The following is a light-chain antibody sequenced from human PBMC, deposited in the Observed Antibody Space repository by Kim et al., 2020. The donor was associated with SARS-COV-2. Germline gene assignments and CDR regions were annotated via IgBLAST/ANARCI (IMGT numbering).Light chain of an antibody. CDR1: SSNIGAGYD. Sequence: QSVLPQPPSVSGAPGQRVTISCTGSSSNIGAGYDVHWYQRLPGTAPKLLIYGNNNRPSGVPDRFSGSKSGSSASLAITWLQAEDEAEYYCQSYDSSLSGWVFGGGTQLTVL. CDR3: QSYDSSLSGWV. J-gene: IGLJ3*02. CDR2: GNN. V-gene: IGLV1-40*01.